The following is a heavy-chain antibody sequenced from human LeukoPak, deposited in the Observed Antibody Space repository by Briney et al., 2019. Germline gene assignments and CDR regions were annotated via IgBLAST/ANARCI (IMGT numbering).Heavy chain of an antibody. CDR1: GYTLTELS. CDR2: FDPEDGET. CDR3: ATHRPILFLGVYYYYYYMDV. V-gene: IGHV1-24*01. D-gene: IGHD2-15*01. Sequence: ASVKVSCKVSGYTLTELSMHWVRQAPGQGLEWMGGFDPEDGETIYAQKFQGRVTMTEDTSTNTAYMELSSLRSEDTAVYYCATHRPILFLGVYYYYYYMDVWGKGTTVTVSS. J-gene: IGHJ6*03.